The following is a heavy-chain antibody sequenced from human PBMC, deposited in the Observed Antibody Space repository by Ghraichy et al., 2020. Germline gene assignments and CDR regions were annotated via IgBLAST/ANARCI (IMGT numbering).Heavy chain of an antibody. CDR2: IYYSGST. Sequence: SQTLSLTCTVSGGSISSYYWSWIRQPPGKGLEWIGYIYYSGSTNYNPSLKSRVTISVDTSKNQFSLKLSSVTAADTAVYYCARHGTAYGGATKAFDYWGQGTLVTVSS. J-gene: IGHJ4*02. CDR1: GGSISSYY. D-gene: IGHD1-26*01. V-gene: IGHV4-59*08. CDR3: ARHGTAYGGATKAFDY.